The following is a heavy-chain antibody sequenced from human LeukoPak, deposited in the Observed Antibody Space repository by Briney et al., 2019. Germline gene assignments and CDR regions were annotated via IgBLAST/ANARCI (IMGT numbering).Heavy chain of an antibody. J-gene: IGHJ4*02. Sequence: SETLSLTCTVSGGSISSSSYYWGWIRQPPGKGLEWIGSIYYSGSTYYNPSLKSRFTISVDTSKNQFSLKLSSVTAADTAVYYCARRRPYDYVWGSTTGYYFDYWGQGTLVTVSS. CDR3: ARRRPYDYVWGSTTGYYFDY. D-gene: IGHD3-16*01. CDR1: GGSISSSSYY. CDR2: IYYSGST. V-gene: IGHV4-39*01.